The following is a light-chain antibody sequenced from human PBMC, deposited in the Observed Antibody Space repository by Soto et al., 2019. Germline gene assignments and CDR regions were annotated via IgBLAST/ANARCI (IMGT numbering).Light chain of an antibody. Sequence: SYELTQPPSVSVAPGKTARITCGGNNIGGKGVHWFQQKPGQAPVLVIYYDTDRPSGIPERFSGSNSGNTATLTISRVEAGDEADYYCQVWDRTSDHDVFGTGTKVTVL. CDR2: YDT. V-gene: IGLV3-21*04. J-gene: IGLJ1*01. CDR1: NIGGKG. CDR3: QVWDRTSDHDV.